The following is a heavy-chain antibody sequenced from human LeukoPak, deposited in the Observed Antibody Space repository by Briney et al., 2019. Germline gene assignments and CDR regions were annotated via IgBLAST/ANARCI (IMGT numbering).Heavy chain of an antibody. Sequence: ASVKVSCKATGYTFTDYYIHWVQQAPGRGLEWVGRVDPEDGETTYAERFQGRVTITADTSTATAYMELSSLRSEDTALFYCATGGDHTRGFLHHWGQGTLVSVSS. CDR3: ATGGDHTRGFLHH. CDR1: GYTFTDYY. CDR2: VDPEDGET. V-gene: IGHV1-69-2*01. J-gene: IGHJ1*01. D-gene: IGHD2-21*01.